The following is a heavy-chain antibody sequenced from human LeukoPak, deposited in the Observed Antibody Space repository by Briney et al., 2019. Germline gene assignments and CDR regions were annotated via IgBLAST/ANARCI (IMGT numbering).Heavy chain of an antibody. V-gene: IGHV3-23*01. CDR1: GFTFSSCA. Sequence: GGSLRLSCAASGFTFSSCAMSWVRQAPGKGLEWISAISGSGGSTYYADSMKGRFTISRDDSKNTLYLQMNSLRADDTAVYYCAKPPSDNLLTGSLYYFDYWGQGTLVTVSS. CDR3: AKPPSDNLLTGSLYYFDY. D-gene: IGHD3-9*01. J-gene: IGHJ4*02. CDR2: ISGSGGST.